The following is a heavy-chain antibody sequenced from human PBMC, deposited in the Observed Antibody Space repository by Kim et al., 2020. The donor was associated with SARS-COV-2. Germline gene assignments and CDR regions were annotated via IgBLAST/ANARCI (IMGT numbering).Heavy chain of an antibody. CDR2: INPSGTSA. CDR1: GFPFTSHY. V-gene: IGHV1-46*01. D-gene: IGHD1-1*01. Sequence: APVKVSCKASGFPFTSHYAHWVRQAPGQGLEWMALINPSGTSAAYAQRFQGRVTVTRDTSTNTDYMELSSLRSDDTAVYFCARDNSMDDLSWWFDPWGQGTLVTVSS. CDR3: ARDNSMDDLSWWFDP. J-gene: IGHJ5*02.